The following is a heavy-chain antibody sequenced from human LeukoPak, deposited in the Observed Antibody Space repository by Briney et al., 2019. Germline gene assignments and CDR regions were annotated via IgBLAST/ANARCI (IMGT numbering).Heavy chain of an antibody. CDR2: IIPIFGTA. D-gene: IGHD2-15*01. Sequence: ASVKVSCKASGGTFSSYAISWVRQAPGQGLEWMGGIIPIFGTANYAQKFQGRVTITADESTSTAYMELSSLRSEDTAVYYCARMNYSGGSCHHPHAFDIWGQGTMVTVSS. V-gene: IGHV1-69*13. J-gene: IGHJ3*02. CDR1: GGTFSSYA. CDR3: ARMNYSGGSCHHPHAFDI.